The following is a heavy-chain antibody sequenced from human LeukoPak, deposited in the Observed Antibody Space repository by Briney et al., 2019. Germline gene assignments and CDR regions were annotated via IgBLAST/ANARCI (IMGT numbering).Heavy chain of an antibody. V-gene: IGHV4-34*01. CDR1: DVSFTNYY. J-gene: IGHJ5*02. CDR2: ISHTGNT. D-gene: IGHD4-23*01. Sequence: KPSETLSLTCAVSDVSFTNYYWTWIRQSPGKGLEWLGEISHTGNTHYNPSLKSRVTISVDTSKNQFSLKLSSVTAADTAVYYCARENLTPRNNWFDPWGQGTLVTVSS. CDR3: ARENLTPRNNWFDP.